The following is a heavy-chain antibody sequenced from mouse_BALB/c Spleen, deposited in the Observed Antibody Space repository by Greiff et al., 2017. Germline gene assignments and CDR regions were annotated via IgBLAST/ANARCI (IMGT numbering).Heavy chain of an antibody. CDR3: ARYDTGSGAY. V-gene: IGHV1-80*01. CDR1: GYAFSSYW. CDR2: IYPGDGDT. J-gene: IGHJ3*01. D-gene: IGHD2-3*01. Sequence: VKLMESGAELVRPGSSVKISCKASGYAFSSYWMNWVKQRPGQGLEWIGQIYPGDGDTNYNGKFKGKATLTADKSSSTAYMQLSSLTSEDSAVYFCARYDTGSGAYWGQGTLVTVPA.